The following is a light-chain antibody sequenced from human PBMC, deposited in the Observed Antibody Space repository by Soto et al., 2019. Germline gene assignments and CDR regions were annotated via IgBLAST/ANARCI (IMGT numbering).Light chain of an antibody. Sequence: DIPMTRSPSALSACVSDRVTITCQASQDISNYLNWYQQKPGKAPKLLIYDASNLETGVPSRFSGSGSGTDFTFTISSLQPEDIATYYCQQYDNRLTFGGGTKVDIK. CDR2: DAS. CDR3: QQYDNRLT. V-gene: IGKV1-33*01. CDR1: QDISNY. J-gene: IGKJ4*01.